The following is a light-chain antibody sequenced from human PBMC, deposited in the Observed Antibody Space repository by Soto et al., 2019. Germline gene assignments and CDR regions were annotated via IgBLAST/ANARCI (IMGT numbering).Light chain of an antibody. V-gene: IGKV1-5*03. CDR3: QQYNNYSRT. CDR2: KAS. J-gene: IGKJ1*01. Sequence: DIQMTQSPSTLSASVGDRVTITCRASQNIYSWLAWYQQKPGKAPKLLIYKASSLESGVPSRFSGSGSGTEFTPTISSLQPDDFAPYYCQQYNNYSRTFGPGTKVEIK. CDR1: QNIYSW.